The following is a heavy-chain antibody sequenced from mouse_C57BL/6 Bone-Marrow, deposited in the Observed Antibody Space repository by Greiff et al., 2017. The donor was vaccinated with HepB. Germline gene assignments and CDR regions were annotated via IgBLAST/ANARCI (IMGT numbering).Heavy chain of an antibody. D-gene: IGHD4-1*01. CDR1: GFTFSDYY. V-gene: IGHV5-16*01. Sequence: EVKLVESEGGLVQPGSSMKLSCTASGFTFSDYYMAWVRQVPEKGLEWVANINYDGSSTYYLDSLKSRFIISRDNAKNILYLQMSSLKSEDTATYYCARDRGTGSVFDYWGQGTTLTVSS. CDR2: INYDGSST. J-gene: IGHJ2*01. CDR3: ARDRGTGSVFDY.